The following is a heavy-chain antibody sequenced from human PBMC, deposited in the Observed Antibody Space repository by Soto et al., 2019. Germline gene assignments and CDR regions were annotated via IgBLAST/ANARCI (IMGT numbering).Heavy chain of an antibody. D-gene: IGHD5-12*01. V-gene: IGHV4-34*01. CDR1: GGSFSGYY. CDR3: ARVDIVTTNWFDP. J-gene: IGHJ5*02. Sequence: QVQLQQWGAGLLKPSETLSLTCAVYGGSFSGYYWSWIRQPPGKGLEWIGEINHRGYTTYNPSLMSRVTISVDTSKNQFALKLSSVTAADTAVYYCARVDIVTTNWFDPWGQGTPVTVSS. CDR2: INHRGYT.